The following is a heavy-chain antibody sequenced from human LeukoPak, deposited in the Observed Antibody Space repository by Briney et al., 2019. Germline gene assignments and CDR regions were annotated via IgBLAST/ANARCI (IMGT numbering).Heavy chain of an antibody. J-gene: IGHJ4*02. CDR3: AREPEDDYGEQRLFDY. V-gene: IGHV1-2*02. Sequence: ASVKVSCKASGCTFTGYYVHWVRQAPGQGLEWMGWINPNSAGTNYAQKFQGRVTMTRDTSISTAYMELSRLRSDDTAVYYCAREPEDDYGEQRLFDYWGQGTLVTVSS. CDR1: GCTFTGYY. D-gene: IGHD4-17*01. CDR2: INPNSAGT.